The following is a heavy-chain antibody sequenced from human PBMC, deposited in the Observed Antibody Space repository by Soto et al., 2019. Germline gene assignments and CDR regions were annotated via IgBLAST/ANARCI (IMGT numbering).Heavy chain of an antibody. D-gene: IGHD2-15*01. CDR3: ARGGRDCRGSLCYSYYFDY. J-gene: IGHJ4*02. V-gene: IGHV4-30-4*01. CDR2: ISYIGST. Sequence: QVQLQESGPGLVKPSQTLSLTCTVSGGSVSSGDYYWSWIRQPPGKGLEWIGYISYIGSTYYNPSLRSRLTISVDTSKNPFSLKLSSVTAADTAVYFCARGGRDCRGSLCYSYYFDYWGQGTLVTVSS. CDR1: GGSVSSGDYY.